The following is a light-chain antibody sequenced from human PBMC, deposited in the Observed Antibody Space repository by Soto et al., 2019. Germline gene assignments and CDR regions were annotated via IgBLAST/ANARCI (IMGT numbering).Light chain of an antibody. CDR2: SNN. CDR1: SSNIGSKT. Sequence: QSVLTQQPSTSGTPGQRVTISCSGSSSNIGSKTVNWYQHLPGTAPKLLIYSNNQRPSGVPERFSGSKSGTSASLAVSGLQSEYEADYYCAAWADSLNGYVFGTGTKLTVL. CDR3: AAWADSLNGYV. J-gene: IGLJ1*01. V-gene: IGLV1-44*01.